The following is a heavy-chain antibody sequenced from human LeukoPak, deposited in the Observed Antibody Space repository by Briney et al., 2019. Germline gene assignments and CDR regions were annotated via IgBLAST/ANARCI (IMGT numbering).Heavy chain of an antibody. J-gene: IGHJ4*02. CDR3: ARRGYSYDYFDY. Sequence: GESLKISCKASGYTFTNYWIGWVRQMPGKGLEWMGIIYPGDSDTRYSPSFRGQVIISADKSIRTAYLQWTSLKASDTAMYYCARRGYSYDYFDYWGQGTLVTVSS. V-gene: IGHV5-51*01. D-gene: IGHD5-18*01. CDR1: GYTFTNYW. CDR2: IYPGDSDT.